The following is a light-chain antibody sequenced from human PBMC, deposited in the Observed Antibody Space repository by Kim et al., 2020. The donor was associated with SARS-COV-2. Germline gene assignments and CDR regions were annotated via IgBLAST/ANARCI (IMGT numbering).Light chain of an antibody. J-gene: IGLJ2*01. Sequence: GQTVTISCSGSSSNIGDSYVSWYQQFSGTAPRLLIYDNSQRPSGIPDRFSGSKSGTSATLDITGLQTGDEADYYCGTWDNNLNVVLFGGGTQLTVL. CDR3: GTWDNNLNVVL. CDR2: DNS. V-gene: IGLV1-51*01. CDR1: SSNIGDSY.